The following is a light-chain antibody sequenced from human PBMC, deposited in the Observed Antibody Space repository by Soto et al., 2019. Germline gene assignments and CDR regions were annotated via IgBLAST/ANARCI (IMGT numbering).Light chain of an antibody. J-gene: IGLJ1*01. Sequence: QSVLTQPPSVSGAPGQRVTISCTGSSSNIGAGYDVHWYQQLPGTAPKLLIYGNSNRPSGVPDRSSGSKSGTSASLAITGLQAEDEADYYCQSYDSSLSVEVFGTGTKVTVL. V-gene: IGLV1-40*01. CDR1: SSNIGAGYD. CDR3: QSYDSSLSVEV. CDR2: GNS.